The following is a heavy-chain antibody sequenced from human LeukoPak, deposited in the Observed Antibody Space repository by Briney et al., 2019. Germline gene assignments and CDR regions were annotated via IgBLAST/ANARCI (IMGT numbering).Heavy chain of an antibody. J-gene: IGHJ4*02. CDR2: IYYSGST. V-gene: IGHV4-59*12. Sequence: SETLSLTCTVSGGSISSYYWSWIRQPPGKGLEWIGYIYYSGSTNYNPSLKSRVTISVDTSKNQFSLKLSSVTAADTAVYYCARGFHRYYYDSSGYYYVFERARREKYFDYWGQGTLVTVSS. CDR3: ARGFHRYYYDSSGYYYVFERARREKYFDY. CDR1: GGSISSYY. D-gene: IGHD3-22*01.